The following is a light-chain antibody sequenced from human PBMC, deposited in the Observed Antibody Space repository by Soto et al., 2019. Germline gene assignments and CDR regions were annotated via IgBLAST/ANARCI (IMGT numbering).Light chain of an antibody. Sequence: QSALTQPASVSGSPGQSITISCTGTSSDVGGYNYVSWYQQHPGKAPKLMIYEVSNRPSGVSNRFSGSKSGNTASLTISGLQAEDEGDYYGRSYISRSTPYVFGTGTRSPS. V-gene: IGLV2-14*01. CDR2: EVS. CDR3: RSYISRSTPYV. CDR1: SSDVGGYNY. J-gene: IGLJ1*01.